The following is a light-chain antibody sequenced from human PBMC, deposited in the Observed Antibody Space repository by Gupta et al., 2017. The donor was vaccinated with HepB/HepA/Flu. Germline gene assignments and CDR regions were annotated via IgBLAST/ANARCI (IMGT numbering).Light chain of an antibody. CDR3: QQRSNWPRRVPGTRAIT. J-gene: IGKJ5*01. CDR2: DAS. Sequence: EIVLTKSPATLSLSPGERATLSCRASQSVSSYLAWYQQKPGQAPRLLIYDASNRATGIPARFSGSGSGTDFTLTISSLEPEDFAVYYCQQRSNWPRRVPGTRAITFGQGTRLEIK. V-gene: IGKV3-11*01. CDR1: QSVSSY.